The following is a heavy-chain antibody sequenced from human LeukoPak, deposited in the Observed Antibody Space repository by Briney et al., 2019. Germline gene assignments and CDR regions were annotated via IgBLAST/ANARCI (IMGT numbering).Heavy chain of an antibody. J-gene: IGHJ6*03. Sequence: PGGSLRLSCAASGFTFSDYYMSWIRQAPGKGLEWVSYISSSGSTIYYADSVKGRFTISRDNAKNSLYLQMNSLRAEDTAVYYCARLGPAATEFTQYYYYYMDVWGKGTTVTVSS. CDR3: ARLGPAATEFTQYYYYYMDV. CDR2: ISSSGSTI. CDR1: GFTFSDYY. D-gene: IGHD2-2*01. V-gene: IGHV3-11*04.